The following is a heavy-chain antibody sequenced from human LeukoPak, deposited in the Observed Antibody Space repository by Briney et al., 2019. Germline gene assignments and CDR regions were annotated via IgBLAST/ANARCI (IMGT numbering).Heavy chain of an antibody. D-gene: IGHD5-24*01. V-gene: IGHV3-7*01. CDR3: VSQDGHTFLDAFDI. CDR1: GFTFSNYW. Sequence: GGSLRLSCAASGFTFSNYWMSWVRQAPGKGLEWVANIKEDGSEKYYVDSVKGRCTISRDNSKNTLYLQMTSLRPEDTALYYCVSQDGHTFLDAFDIWGQGTLLIVSS. J-gene: IGHJ3*02. CDR2: IKEDGSEK.